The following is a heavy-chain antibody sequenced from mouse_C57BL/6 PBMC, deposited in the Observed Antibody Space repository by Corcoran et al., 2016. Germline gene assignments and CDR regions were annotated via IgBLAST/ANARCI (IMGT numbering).Heavy chain of an antibody. CDR1: GYTFTNYY. J-gene: IGHJ1*03. CDR3: ARRGLLSYWDIDV. V-gene: IGHV1-76*01. D-gene: IGHD3-1*01. Sequence: QVQLKQSGAELVRPGASVKLSCKASGYTFTNYYINWVKQRPGQGLEWIGRIFPGSGTTYYNEKFKGKATLTAEKSPSTANMQLSSLTSEDSAVYFCARRGLLSYWDIDVWGTGTTVTVSS. CDR2: IFPGSGTT.